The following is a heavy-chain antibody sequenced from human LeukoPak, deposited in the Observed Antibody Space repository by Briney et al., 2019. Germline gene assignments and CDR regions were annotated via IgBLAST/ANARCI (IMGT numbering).Heavy chain of an antibody. Sequence: PGGSLRLSCAASGFTFSSYAMSWVRQAPGKGLEWVSAISGSGGSTYYADSVKGRFTISRDNSKNTLYLQMNSLRAEDTAVYYCAKDAEDGKPKGYSSGSKYFDYWGQGTLVTVSS. CDR2: ISGSGGST. CDR1: GFTFSSYA. J-gene: IGHJ4*02. D-gene: IGHD6-19*01. V-gene: IGHV3-23*01. CDR3: AKDAEDGKPKGYSSGSKYFDY.